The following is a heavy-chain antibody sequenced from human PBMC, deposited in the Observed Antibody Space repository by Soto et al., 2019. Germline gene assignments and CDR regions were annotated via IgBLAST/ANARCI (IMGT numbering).Heavy chain of an antibody. Sequence: PGGSLRLSCAASGLTLRNYWMHWVRQAPGKGLVWVSRITSDGSGANYADFVKGRFTISRDNAKNTLYLQMDSLRAEDTAVYYCAAVYKTWFDPCGQGTLVTVSS. CDR2: ITSDGSGA. CDR1: GLTLRNYW. J-gene: IGHJ5*02. V-gene: IGHV3-74*01. D-gene: IGHD1-1*01. CDR3: AAVYKTWFDP.